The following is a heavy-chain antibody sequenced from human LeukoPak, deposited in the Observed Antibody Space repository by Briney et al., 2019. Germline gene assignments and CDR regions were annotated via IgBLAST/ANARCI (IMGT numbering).Heavy chain of an antibody. V-gene: IGHV4-4*07. CDR1: GDSITNYY. Sequence: SETLSLTCTVSGDSITNYYWSWIRQPAGKGLEWMGRVYTTGSTYYTPSLRSRLTMSVDTSKNQFSLRLNSVTAADTAVYYCARGLYIGGWLPPVHWGQGARVTVPS. CDR3: ARGLYIGGWLPPVH. CDR2: VYTTGST. J-gene: IGHJ4*02. D-gene: IGHD5-12*01.